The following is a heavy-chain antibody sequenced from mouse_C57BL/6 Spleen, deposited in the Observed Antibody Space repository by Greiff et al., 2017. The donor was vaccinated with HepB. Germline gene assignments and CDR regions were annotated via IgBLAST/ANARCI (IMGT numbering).Heavy chain of an antibody. V-gene: IGHV1-81*01. CDR2: IYPRSGNT. CDR3: AREGVLLGDYFDY. D-gene: IGHD4-1*01. CDR1: GYTFTSYG. Sequence: VQLVESGAELARPGASVKLSCKASGYTFTSYGISWVKQRTGQGLEWIGEIYPRSGNTYYNEKFKGKATLTADKSSSTAYMELRSLTSEDSAVYFCAREGVLLGDYFDYWGQGTTLTVSS. J-gene: IGHJ2*01.